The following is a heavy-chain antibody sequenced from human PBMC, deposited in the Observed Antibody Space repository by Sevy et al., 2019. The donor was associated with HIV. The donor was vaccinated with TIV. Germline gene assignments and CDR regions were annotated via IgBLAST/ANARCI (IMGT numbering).Heavy chain of an antibody. V-gene: IGHV3-15*05. CDR2: IKSKTAGGTT. CDR3: TTKKDIWSVYFYFDY. CDR1: GFTFNNAW. D-gene: IGHD3-3*01. Sequence: GGSLRLSCAASGFTFNNAWMSWVRQAPGKGLEWVGRIKSKTAGGTTDYAAPVKGRFTISRDDSKNTLYLQMNSLKTDDTAVYYCTTKKDIWSVYFYFDYWGQGTLVTVSS. J-gene: IGHJ4*02.